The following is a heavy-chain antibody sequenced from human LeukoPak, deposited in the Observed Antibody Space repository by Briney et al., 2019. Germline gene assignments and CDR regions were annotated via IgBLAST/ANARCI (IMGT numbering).Heavy chain of an antibody. Sequence: GSSVKVSCKASGGTFSSYAISWVRQAPGQGLEWMGRIIPILGIANYAQKFQGRVTITADKSTSTAYMELSSLRSEDTAVYYCASRGATYYYDSSGYQLHYWGQGTLVTVSS. CDR3: ASRGATYYYDSSGYQLHY. D-gene: IGHD3-22*01. CDR2: IIPILGIA. V-gene: IGHV1-69*04. CDR1: GGTFSSYA. J-gene: IGHJ4*02.